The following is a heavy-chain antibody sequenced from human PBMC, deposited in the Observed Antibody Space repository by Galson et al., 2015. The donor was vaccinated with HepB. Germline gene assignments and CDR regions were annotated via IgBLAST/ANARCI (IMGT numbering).Heavy chain of an antibody. CDR1: GFTFSINY. Sequence: SLRLSCAASGFTFSINYMIWVRQAPGKGLEWVSLIYSDGRTYYGDSVKGRFTISRDNSKNTLYLQMDSLGAEDTAVYYCARAYDYDFRRGYKTNEGFHFDLWGRGTRVTVSS. CDR3: ARAYDYDFRRGYKTNEGFHFDL. D-gene: IGHD3-3*01. V-gene: IGHV3-53*01. CDR2: IYSDGRT. J-gene: IGHJ2*01.